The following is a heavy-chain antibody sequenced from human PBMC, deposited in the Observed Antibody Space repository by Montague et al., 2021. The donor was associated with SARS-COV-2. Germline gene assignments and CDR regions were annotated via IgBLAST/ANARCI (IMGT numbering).Heavy chain of an antibody. D-gene: IGHD3-10*01. CDR1: GGSISSYF. V-gene: IGHV4-59*13. Sequence: SETLSLTCTVSGGSISSYFWSWIRQSPGKGLEWIGYCYHSGGTKYNPSLKSRITISGDTSKNQFSLKLSSVTTADTAVYYCARSGAVPMDWGQGTLVTVSS. CDR2: CYHSGGT. CDR3: ARSGAVPMD. J-gene: IGHJ4*02.